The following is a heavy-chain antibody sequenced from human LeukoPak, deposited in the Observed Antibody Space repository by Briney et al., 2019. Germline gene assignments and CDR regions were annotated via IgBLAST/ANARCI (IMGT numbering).Heavy chain of an antibody. CDR2: ISSSGSTI. D-gene: IGHD6-19*01. V-gene: IGHV3-11*04. Sequence: GGSLRLSCAASGFTFSDYYMSWIRQAPGKGLEWVSYISSSGSTIYYADSVKGRFTISRDNAKNSLYLQMNSLRAEDTAVYYCAREIEQQWLAEYYYYYMDVWGKGTTVTVSS. CDR1: GFTFSDYY. J-gene: IGHJ6*03. CDR3: AREIEQQWLAEYYYYYMDV.